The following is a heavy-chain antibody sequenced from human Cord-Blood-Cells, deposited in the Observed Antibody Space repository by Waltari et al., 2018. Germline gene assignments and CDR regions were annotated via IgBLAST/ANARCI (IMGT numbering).Heavy chain of an antibody. V-gene: IGHV4-31*03. D-gene: IGHD2-21*01. CDR3: ARDRRDSGGYFDL. Sequence: QVQLQESGPGLVKPSQTLSLTCTVSGGSISSGGYSWSWIGQHPGKGLEWIGYIYYSGSTYYNPSLKSRVTISVDTSKNQFSLKLSSVTAADTAVYYCARDRRDSGGYFDLWGRGTLVTVSS. CDR2: IYYSGST. J-gene: IGHJ2*01. CDR1: GGSISSGGYS.